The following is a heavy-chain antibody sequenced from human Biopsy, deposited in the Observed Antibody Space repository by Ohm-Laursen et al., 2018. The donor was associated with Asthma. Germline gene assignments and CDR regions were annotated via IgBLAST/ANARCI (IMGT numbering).Heavy chain of an antibody. D-gene: IGHD1-26*01. CDR2: ISFDGSNK. J-gene: IGHJ4*02. CDR3: AKDVFPGWELRRGPDY. V-gene: IGHV3-30*18. CDR1: GFTFSTYG. Sequence: RSLRLSCSASGFTFSTYGMHWVRRAPGKGLDWVAVISFDGSNKNYTDSVKGRFTISRDNSRNTLHLQMNSLRAEDTAVYYCAKDVFPGWELRRGPDYWGQGTLVTVSS.